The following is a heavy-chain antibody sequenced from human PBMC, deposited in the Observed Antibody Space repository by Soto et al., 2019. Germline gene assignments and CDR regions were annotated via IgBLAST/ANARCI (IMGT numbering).Heavy chain of an antibody. V-gene: IGHV5-51*01. CDR3: ARGYCTTTICDPWFDH. J-gene: IGHJ5*02. Sequence: GETLKISCTGVGYSFTSYWIGWVRQMPGKGLEWMVIIYPGDSDTRYSPSFQGQVTISADKSITTAYLQWSSLKASDTAMYYCARGYCTTTICDPWFDHWGQGTLVTVSS. CDR2: IYPGDSDT. D-gene: IGHD2-2*01. CDR1: GYSFTSYW.